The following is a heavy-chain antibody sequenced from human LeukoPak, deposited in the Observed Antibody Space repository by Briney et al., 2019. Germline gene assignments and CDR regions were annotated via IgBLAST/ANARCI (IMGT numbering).Heavy chain of an antibody. CDR1: GGSISSSSAY. CDR2: IYYSKNT. CDR3: VSPRGFSHGYFDY. D-gene: IGHD5-18*01. J-gene: IGHJ4*02. Sequence: SETLSLTCTVSGGSISSSSAYWGWIRQPPGKGLEWIGSIYYSKNTYYNPSLKSRVTISADTSKNQFSLTLGSVSATDTAVYYRVSPRGFSHGYFDYWGQGTLVTVSS. V-gene: IGHV4-39*01.